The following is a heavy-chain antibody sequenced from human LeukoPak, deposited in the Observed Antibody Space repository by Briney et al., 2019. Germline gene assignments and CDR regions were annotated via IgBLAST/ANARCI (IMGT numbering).Heavy chain of an antibody. D-gene: IGHD1-26*01. Sequence: KTGGSLRLSCTASGFTFSTYTMNWVRQAPGKELEWVSSISSSSYYIYYADSVKGRFTISRDNAKNSLFLQMNSLRAEDTAVYYCGAAYSGSSPFDYWGQGTLVTVSS. CDR1: GFTFSTYT. CDR3: GAAYSGSSPFDY. CDR2: ISSSSYYI. V-gene: IGHV3-21*01. J-gene: IGHJ4*02.